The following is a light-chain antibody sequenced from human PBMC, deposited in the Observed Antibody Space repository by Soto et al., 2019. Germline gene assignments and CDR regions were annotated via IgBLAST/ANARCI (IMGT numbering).Light chain of an antibody. V-gene: IGKV3-20*01. CDR3: KQYGSSTWS. CDR1: QSVSSSY. Sequence: EIVLTQSPGTLSLSPGERATLSCRASQSVSSSYLAWYQQKTGQATRPLIYDASSRAVGIPDMFSGSGSGTGFNVTISRLETEECTVYNCKQYGSSTWSFGQGTKVEIK. J-gene: IGKJ1*01. CDR2: DAS.